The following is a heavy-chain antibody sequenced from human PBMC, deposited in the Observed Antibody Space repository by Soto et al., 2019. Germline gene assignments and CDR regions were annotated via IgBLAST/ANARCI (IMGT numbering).Heavy chain of an antibody. CDR2: ISAYNGNT. CDR3: ARVYSSGWYGFNYYCDY. CDR1: GYTFTSYG. Sequence: QVQLVQSGAEVKKPGASVKVSCKASGYTFTSYGISWVRQAPGQGLEWMGWISAYNGNTNYAQKLQGRVTMTTDTSASTAYMELRSLRSDDTAVYYCARVYSSGWYGFNYYCDYWGKGTLVTVSS. V-gene: IGHV1-18*01. D-gene: IGHD6-19*01. J-gene: IGHJ4*02.